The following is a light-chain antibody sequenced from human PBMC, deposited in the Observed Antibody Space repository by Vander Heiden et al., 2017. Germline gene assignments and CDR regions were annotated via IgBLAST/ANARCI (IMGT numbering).Light chain of an antibody. V-gene: IGKV1-39*01. J-gene: IGKJ2*01. CDR3: QQSHSLPPT. CDR2: AAS. CDR1: QSISNY. Sequence: DIQMTQSPSSLSASVGDRVTITCRASQSISNYLNWYQQKPGKAPKLLIYAASSLESGVPSRFSGSGSGTDFTLTISRLQPEDFATYYCQQSHSLPPTFGQGTKMEIK.